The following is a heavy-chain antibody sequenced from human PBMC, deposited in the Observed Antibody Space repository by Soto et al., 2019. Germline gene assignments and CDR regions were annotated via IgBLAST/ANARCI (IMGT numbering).Heavy chain of an antibody. J-gene: IGHJ4*01. Sequence: ASVKVSCKAYGYTFTSYGISWVRLAPGQGLEWMGWISAYNGNTNYAQKVQGRVTMTTDTSTSTAYMELRSLRSDDTAVYYCARDPLPTYYYDRIDYYAYFDHWG. CDR3: ARDPLPTYYYDRIDYYAYFDH. CDR2: ISAYNGNT. D-gene: IGHD3-22*01. CDR1: GYTFTSYG. V-gene: IGHV1-18*01.